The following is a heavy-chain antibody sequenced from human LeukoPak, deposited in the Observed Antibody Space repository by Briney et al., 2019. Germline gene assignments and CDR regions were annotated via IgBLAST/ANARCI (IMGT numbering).Heavy chain of an antibody. CDR3: ARDYRGYNYGYVDY. CDR2: ISSSSSSK. J-gene: IGHJ4*01. D-gene: IGHD5-18*01. Sequence: GGSLRLSCAASGFTFSSYSMNWVRQAPGKGLEWVSSISSSSSSKYYADSVKGRFTISRDNAKNALYLQMNSLRAEDTALYYCARDYRGYNYGYVDYWGHGTLVTVSS. CDR1: GFTFSSYS. V-gene: IGHV3-21*06.